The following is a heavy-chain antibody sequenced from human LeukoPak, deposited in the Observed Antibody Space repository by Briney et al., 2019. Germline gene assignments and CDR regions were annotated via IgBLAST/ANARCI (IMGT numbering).Heavy chain of an antibody. J-gene: IGHJ6*03. Sequence: LETLSLTCTVSGGSISSYYWSWIRQPPGKGLEWIGYIYTSGSTNYNPSLKSRVTISVDTSKNQFSLKLSSVTAADTAVYYCARQATIAARSRGDYYYYYYMDVWGKGTTVTVSS. CDR2: IYTSGST. V-gene: IGHV4-4*09. D-gene: IGHD6-6*01. CDR1: GGSISSYY. CDR3: ARQATIAARSRGDYYYYYYMDV.